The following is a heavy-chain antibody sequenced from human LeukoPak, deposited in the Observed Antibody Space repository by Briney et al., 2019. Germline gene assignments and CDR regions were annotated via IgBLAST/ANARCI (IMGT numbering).Heavy chain of an antibody. D-gene: IGHD6-13*01. V-gene: IGHV3-21*01. Sequence: GGSLRLSCAASGFTFSSYSMNWVRQAPGKGPEWVSSIISSNYIYYADSVKGRFTISRDNAKNSLYLQMNSLRAEDTAVYYCARDYSSSWDTFDFWGQGTLVTVSS. CDR3: ARDYSSSWDTFDF. J-gene: IGHJ4*02. CDR2: IISSNYI. CDR1: GFTFSSYS.